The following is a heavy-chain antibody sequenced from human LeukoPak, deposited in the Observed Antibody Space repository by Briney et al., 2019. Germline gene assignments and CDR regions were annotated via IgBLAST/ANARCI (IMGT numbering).Heavy chain of an antibody. Sequence: GGSLRLSCEASGFIVGANFMSWVRQAPGKGLEWVSAISGSGGSTYYADSVKGRFTISRDNSKNTLYLQMNSLRAEDTAVYYCAKVGGWDIVVVPAASVFDYWGQGTLVTVSS. CDR3: AKVGGWDIVVVPAASVFDY. CDR1: GFIVGANF. J-gene: IGHJ4*02. D-gene: IGHD2-2*01. V-gene: IGHV3-23*01. CDR2: ISGSGGST.